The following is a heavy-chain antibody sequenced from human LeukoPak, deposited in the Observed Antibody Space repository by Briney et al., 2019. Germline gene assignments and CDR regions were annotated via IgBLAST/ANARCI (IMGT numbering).Heavy chain of an antibody. CDR2: IIPILGIA. J-gene: IGHJ4*02. CDR1: GGTCSSYA. Sequence: GASVKVSCKASGGTCSSYAISWVRQAPGQGLEWMGRIIPILGIANYAQKFQGRVTITADKSTSTAYMELSSLRSEDTAVYYCARDRDDCSSTSCPAGFDYWGQGTLVTVSS. CDR3: ARDRDDCSSTSCPAGFDY. D-gene: IGHD2-2*01. V-gene: IGHV1-69*04.